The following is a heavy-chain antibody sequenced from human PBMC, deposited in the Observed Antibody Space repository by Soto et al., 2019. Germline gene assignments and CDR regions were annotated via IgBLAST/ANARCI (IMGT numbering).Heavy chain of an antibody. J-gene: IGHJ5*02. Sequence: QVQLQESGPGLVKPSETLSLTCTVPGDSITSYYWSWIRQSPGKGLEWIGYVHYSGSMYYTPSLECRVTISIDTSKNQFSLRLTSVTAADTAVYFGARLGFCAGGRCRPDLWGQGTLVTVSS. CDR2: VHYSGSM. V-gene: IGHV4-59*08. CDR3: ARLGFCAGGRCRPDL. D-gene: IGHD2-15*01. CDR1: GDSITSYY.